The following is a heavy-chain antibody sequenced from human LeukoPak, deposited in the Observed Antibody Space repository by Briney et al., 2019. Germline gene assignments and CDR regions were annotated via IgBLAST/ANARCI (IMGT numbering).Heavy chain of an antibody. CDR2: ITPIFGTA. D-gene: IGHD3-22*01. CDR1: GGTFSSYA. V-gene: IGHV1-69*05. CDR3: ARSLYYDSSSTFDY. Sequence: GASVKVSCKASGGTFSSYAISWVRQAPGQGLEWMGGITPIFGTANYARKFQGRVTITTDESTSTAYMELSSLRSEDTAVYYCARSLYYDSSSTFDYWGQGTLVTVSS. J-gene: IGHJ4*02.